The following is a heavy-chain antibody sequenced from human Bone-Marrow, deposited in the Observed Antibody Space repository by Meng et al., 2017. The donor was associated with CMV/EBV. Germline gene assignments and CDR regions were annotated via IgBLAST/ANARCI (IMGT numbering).Heavy chain of an antibody. Sequence: GESLKISCAASAISFSDYWMSWVRQAPGKGLEWVANIGQDGSEKNYVESVKGRFTISRDNAKNSLYLQMNSLRAGDMGVYYCARDSGQWLGWDYWGQGTLVTVSS. CDR3: ARDSGQWLGWDY. V-gene: IGHV3-7*01. CDR2: IGQDGSEK. J-gene: IGHJ4*02. D-gene: IGHD6-19*01. CDR1: AISFSDYW.